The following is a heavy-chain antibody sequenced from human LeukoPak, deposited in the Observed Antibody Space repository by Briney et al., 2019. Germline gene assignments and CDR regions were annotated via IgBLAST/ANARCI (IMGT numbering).Heavy chain of an antibody. CDR3: ARDLYCSGATCFYGFDI. D-gene: IGHD2-15*01. V-gene: IGHV4-4*07. J-gene: IGHJ3*02. Sequence: SETLSLTCTVSGGSISSYYWSWIRQPAGKGLEWIVRIYISGSTNYNPSLKSRVTMSVDTSKKQFSLKLSSVTAADTALYYCARDLYCSGATCFYGFDIWGQGTTVTVAS. CDR2: IYISGST. CDR1: GGSISSYY.